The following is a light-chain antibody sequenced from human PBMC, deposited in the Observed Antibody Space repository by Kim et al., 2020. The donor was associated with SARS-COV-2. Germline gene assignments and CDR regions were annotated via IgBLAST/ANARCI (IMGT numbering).Light chain of an antibody. CDR1: KLGYKY. J-gene: IGLJ2*01. CDR3: QAWDSSTVV. CDR2: QDS. V-gene: IGLV3-1*01. Sequence: VSPVKTASITCSGDKLGYKYACLYEKKPGQSPVLVIYQDSKRPSGIPGRFSGSNSGNTATLTISGTQAMDEADYYCQAWDSSTVVFGGGTQLTVL.